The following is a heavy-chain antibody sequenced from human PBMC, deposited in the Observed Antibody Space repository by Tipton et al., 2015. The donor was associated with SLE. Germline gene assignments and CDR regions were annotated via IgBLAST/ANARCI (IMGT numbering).Heavy chain of an antibody. CDR2: IYYSGST. V-gene: IGHV4-30-4*01. D-gene: IGHD3-3*01. Sequence: TLSLTCAVYGGSISSGDYYWSWIRQPPGKGLEWIGYIYYSGSTYYNPSLKSRVTISVDTSKNQFSLKLSSVTAADTAVYYCARVQFYDFWTGYQHWGQGTMVTVSS. CDR3: ARVQFYDFWTGYQH. CDR1: GGSISSGDYY. J-gene: IGHJ3*01.